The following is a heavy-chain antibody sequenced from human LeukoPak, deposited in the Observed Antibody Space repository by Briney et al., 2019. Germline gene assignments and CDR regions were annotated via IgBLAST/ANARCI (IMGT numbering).Heavy chain of an antibody. CDR3: ARVRMTAAGTYYYYYGMDV. CDR2: ISSSSSYI. V-gene: IGHV3-21*01. J-gene: IGHJ6*02. D-gene: IGHD6-13*01. Sequence: GGSLRLSCAASGFTVSNNYMSWVRQAPGKGLEWVSSISSSSSYIYYADSVKGRFTNSRDNAKNSLYLQMNSLRAEDTAVYYCARVRMTAAGTYYYYYGMDVWGQGTTVTVSS. CDR1: GFTVSNNY.